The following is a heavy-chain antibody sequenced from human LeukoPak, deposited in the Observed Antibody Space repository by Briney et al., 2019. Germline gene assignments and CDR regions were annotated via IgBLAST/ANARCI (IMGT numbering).Heavy chain of an antibody. Sequence: HSEALSLTCTVSGGSISSSSYYWGWIRQPPGKGLEWIGSIYYSGSTYYNPSLKSRVTISVDTSKNQFSLKLSSVTAADTAVYYCARLRALAGDIWGQGTMVTVSS. J-gene: IGHJ3*02. D-gene: IGHD1-26*01. CDR1: GGSISSSSYY. V-gene: IGHV4-39*01. CDR3: ARLRALAGDI. CDR2: IYYSGST.